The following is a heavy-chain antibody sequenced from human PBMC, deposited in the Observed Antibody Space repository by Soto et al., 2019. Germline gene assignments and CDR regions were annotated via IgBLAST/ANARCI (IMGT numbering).Heavy chain of an antibody. J-gene: IGHJ4*02. Sequence: LRFCCAPSVFVFTVYWMHWVSQVPGEGPEWVTRINDDGTRKDYADSAKGRFTISRDNAKTSLYLQMKSLRAEDAAVYYCAAGSGTYDNQGFDSWGQGTLVTVSS. CDR1: VFVFTVYW. CDR2: INDDGTRK. D-gene: IGHD3-10*01. V-gene: IGHV3-74*01. CDR3: AAGSGTYDNQGFDS.